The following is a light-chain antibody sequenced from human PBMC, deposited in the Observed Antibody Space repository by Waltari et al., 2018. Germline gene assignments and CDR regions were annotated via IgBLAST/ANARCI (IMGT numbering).Light chain of an antibody. CDR3: KVWDSSSDHWV. CDR2: DDS. CDR1: NIGSKS. Sequence: SYVLTQPPSVSVAPGQTARITCGGNNIGSKSVHWYQQKPGQAPVLVVYDDSDRPSGISERFSGSNAGNTATLTISRVEAGDDADYYCKVWDSSSDHWVFGGGTKLTVL. J-gene: IGLJ3*02. V-gene: IGLV3-21*02.